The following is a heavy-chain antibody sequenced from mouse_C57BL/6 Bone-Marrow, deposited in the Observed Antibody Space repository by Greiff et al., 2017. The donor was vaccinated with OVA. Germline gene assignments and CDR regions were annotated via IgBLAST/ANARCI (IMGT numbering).Heavy chain of an antibody. Sequence: QVQLQQPGAELVMPGASVKLSCKASGYTFTSYWMHWVKQRPGQGLEWIGEIDPSDSYTNYNQKFKGKSTVTVDKSSSTAYMQLSSLTSEDSAVYYCARWGGNFDYWGQGTTLTVSS. CDR1: GYTFTSYW. D-gene: IGHD1-1*02. CDR2: IDPSDSYT. V-gene: IGHV1-69*01. J-gene: IGHJ2*01. CDR3: ARWGGNFDY.